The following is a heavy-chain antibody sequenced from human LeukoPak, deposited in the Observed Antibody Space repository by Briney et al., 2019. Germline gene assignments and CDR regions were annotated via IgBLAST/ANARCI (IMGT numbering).Heavy chain of an antibody. D-gene: IGHD1-26*01. CDR1: GGTFSSYA. J-gene: IGHJ4*02. CDR3: ATPQGYSGSYYRGFGRAFDY. CDR2: IIPIFGTA. Sequence: SVKVSCKASGGTFSSYAISWVRQAPGQGLEWMGGIIPIFGTANYAQKFQGRVTITTDESTSTAYMELSSLRSEDTAVYYCATPQGYSGSYYRGFGRAFDYWGQGTLVTVSS. V-gene: IGHV1-69*05.